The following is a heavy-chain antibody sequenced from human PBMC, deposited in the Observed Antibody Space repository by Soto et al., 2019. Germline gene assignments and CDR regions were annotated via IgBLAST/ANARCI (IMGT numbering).Heavy chain of an antibody. CDR1: GLIFNNYA. D-gene: IGHD6-19*01. Sequence: GGSLRLSCAASGLIFNNYAMTWVRQAPGKGLEWVSAISASGDSTYYADSVKGRFTISRDNAKNSLYLQMNSLRAEDTAVYYCASWLKTSGWYVLLEGSFDYWGQGTLVTVSS. J-gene: IGHJ4*02. V-gene: IGHV3-23*01. CDR2: ISASGDST. CDR3: ASWLKTSGWYVLLEGSFDY.